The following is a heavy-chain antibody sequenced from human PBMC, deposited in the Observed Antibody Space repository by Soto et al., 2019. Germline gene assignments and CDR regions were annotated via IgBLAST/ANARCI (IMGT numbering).Heavy chain of an antibody. CDR1: GFTFSSYD. CDR2: ISYEGLNT. Sequence: QVQLVQSGGGVVQPGRSLRLSCATSGFTFSSYDMQWVRHAPGKGLEWVALISYEGLNTYYADSVRGRFIISRDKSKNILYLQMHSLRPADPAVYYCAKLIYPLNSSGLDVWGQGATVIVSS. V-gene: IGHV3-30*18. J-gene: IGHJ6*02. CDR3: AKLIYPLNSSGLDV. D-gene: IGHD1-1*01.